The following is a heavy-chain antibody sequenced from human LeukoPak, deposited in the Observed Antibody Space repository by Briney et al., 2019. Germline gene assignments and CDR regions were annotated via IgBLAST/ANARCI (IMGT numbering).Heavy chain of an antibody. CDR2: IYYSGST. J-gene: IGHJ4*02. D-gene: IGHD6-13*01. CDR1: GGSISSSSYY. CDR3: ARTSQQLTDY. Sequence: PSETLSLTCTVSGGSISSSSYYWGWIRQPPGKGLEWIGSIYYSGSTYYNPSLKSRVTISVDTSKNQFSLKLSSVTAADTAMYYCARTSQQLTDYWGQGALVTVSS. V-gene: IGHV4-39*07.